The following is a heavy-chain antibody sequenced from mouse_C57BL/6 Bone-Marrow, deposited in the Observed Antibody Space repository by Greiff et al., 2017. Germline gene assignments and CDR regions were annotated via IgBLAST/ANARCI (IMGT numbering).Heavy chain of an antibody. CDR2: IDPSDSYT. Sequence: QVQLQQPGAELVMPGASVKLSCKASGYTFTSYWMHWVKQRPGQGLEWIGEIDPSDSYTNYNQKFKGKSTLTVDKSSSTAYMQLSSMTSEDSAVYYCATTGLDYWGQGTTLTVSS. D-gene: IGHD4-1*02. J-gene: IGHJ2*01. CDR3: ATTGLDY. CDR1: GYTFTSYW. V-gene: IGHV1-69*01.